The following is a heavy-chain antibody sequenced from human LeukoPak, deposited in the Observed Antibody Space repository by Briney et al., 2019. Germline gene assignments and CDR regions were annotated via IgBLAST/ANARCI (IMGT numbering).Heavy chain of an antibody. Sequence: QSGGSLRLSCAASGFTFSSYSMNWVRQAPGKGLEWVSYISSSSSTIYYADSVKGRFTISRDNAKNSLYLQMNSLRAEDTAVYYCARGKCSGGSCYGTWDYGMDVWGQGTTVTVSS. CDR2: ISSSSSTI. D-gene: IGHD2-15*01. CDR1: GFTFSSYS. J-gene: IGHJ6*02. V-gene: IGHV3-48*04. CDR3: ARGKCSGGSCYGTWDYGMDV.